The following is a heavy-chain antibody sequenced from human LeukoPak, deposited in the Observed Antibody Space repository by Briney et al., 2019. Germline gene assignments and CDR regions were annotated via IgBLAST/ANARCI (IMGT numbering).Heavy chain of an antibody. CDR2: IYHSGST. J-gene: IGHJ4*02. D-gene: IGHD2-2*01. V-gene: IGHV4-4*02. CDR3: ARDPGYCSSTSCPPGY. CDR1: GGSISSSNW. Sequence: SETLSLTCAVSGGSISSSNWWSWVRQPPGKGLEWIGEIYHSGSTNYNPSLKSRVTISVDKSKNQFSLKLSSVTAADTAVYYCARDPGYCSSTSCPPGYWGQGTLVTVSS.